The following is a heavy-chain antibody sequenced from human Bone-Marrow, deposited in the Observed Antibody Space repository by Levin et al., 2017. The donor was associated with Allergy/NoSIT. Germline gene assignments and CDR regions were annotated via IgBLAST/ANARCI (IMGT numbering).Heavy chain of an antibody. CDR1: GFTFRNYG. CDR2: IWYDGSDK. Sequence: GESLKISCAASGFTFRNYGMHWVRQPPGKGLEWVGVIWYDGSDKYYADSVKGRFTISRDNSKNTLYLQMNSLRVEDTAVYYCARGPLGVGRWYFDRWGRGTLVTVSS. CDR3: ARGPLGVGRWYFDR. V-gene: IGHV3-33*01. J-gene: IGHJ2*01. D-gene: IGHD3-16*01.